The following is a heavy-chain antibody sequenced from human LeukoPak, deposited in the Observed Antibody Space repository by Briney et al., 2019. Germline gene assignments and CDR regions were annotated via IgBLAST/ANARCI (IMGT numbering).Heavy chain of an antibody. J-gene: IGHJ4*02. CDR3: AREDMAAFDY. V-gene: IGHV4-59*01. D-gene: IGHD2-15*01. CDR1: GGSFSGYY. Sequence: ASETLSLTCAVYGGSFSGYYWSWIRQPPGKGLEWIGYIYYSGSTNYNPSLKSRVTISVDTSKNQFSLKLSSVTAADTAVYFCAREDMAAFDYWGQGTLVTVSS. CDR2: IYYSGST.